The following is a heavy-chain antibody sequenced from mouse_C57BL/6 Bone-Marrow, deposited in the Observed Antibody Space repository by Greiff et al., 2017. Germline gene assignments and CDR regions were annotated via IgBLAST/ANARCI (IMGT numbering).Heavy chain of an antibody. CDR1: GYTFTDYE. V-gene: IGHV1-15*01. CDR3: TRWGLPHYYAMDY. CDR2: IDPETGGT. D-gene: IGHD2-2*01. Sequence: VRLVESGAELVRPGASVTLSCKASGYTFTDYEMHWVKQTPVHGLEWIGAIDPETGGTAYNQKFKGKAILTADKSSSTAYMELRSLTSEDSAVYYCTRWGLPHYYAMDYWGQGTSVTVSS. J-gene: IGHJ4*01.